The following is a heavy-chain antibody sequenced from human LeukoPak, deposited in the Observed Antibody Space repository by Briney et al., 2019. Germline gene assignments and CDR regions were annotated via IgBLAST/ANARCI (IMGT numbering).Heavy chain of an antibody. CDR1: GGSFSGYY. V-gene: IGHV4-34*01. CDR2: INHSGST. D-gene: IGHD3-9*01. CDR3: SIGTTYYDILTGYYSAPLDY. Sequence: SETLSLTCAVYGGSFSGYYWSWIRQPPGKGLEWIGEINHSGSTNYNPSLKSRVTISVDTSKNQFSLKLSSVTAADTAVYYCSIGTTYYDILTGYYSAPLDYWGQGTLVTVSS. J-gene: IGHJ4*02.